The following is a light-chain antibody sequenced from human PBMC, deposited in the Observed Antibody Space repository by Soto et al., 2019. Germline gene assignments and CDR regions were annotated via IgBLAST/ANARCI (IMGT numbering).Light chain of an antibody. CDR2: EVN. V-gene: IGLV2-14*01. Sequence: QSVLTQPASVSGSPGPSITISCTGTSSDVGGYKFVSWYQHHPGKAPQLMIYEVNNRPSGVSDRFSGSKSGNTASLTISGLQPEDEADYYCLSYTSANTRVFGGGTKLTVL. CDR1: SSDVGGYKF. CDR3: LSYTSANTRV. J-gene: IGLJ3*02.